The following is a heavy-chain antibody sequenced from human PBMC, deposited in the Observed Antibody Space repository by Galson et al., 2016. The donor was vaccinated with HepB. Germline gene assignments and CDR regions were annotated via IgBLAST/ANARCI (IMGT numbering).Heavy chain of an antibody. CDR3: ARERAKVIDY. CDR1: GSSITSGNW. CDR2: VHDSGTT. D-gene: IGHD4/OR15-4a*01. J-gene: IGHJ4*02. V-gene: IGHV4-4*02. Sequence: SETLSLTCALSGSSITSGNWWGWVRQPPGKGLEWIGEVHDSGTTNYNPSLKSRATISKDHSENQLSLILTSVTAADSAVYYCARERAKVIDYWGQGTLVTVTS.